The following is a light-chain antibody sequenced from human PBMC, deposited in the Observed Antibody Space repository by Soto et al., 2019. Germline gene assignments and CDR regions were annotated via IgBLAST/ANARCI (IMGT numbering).Light chain of an antibody. J-gene: IGKJ5*01. Sequence: DIQFTQSPSFLSASVGDRVTITCRASQDIKTYLAWLQQKPGKAPKLLIFAASTLQNGVPARFSGSGSGTEFTVTITSLQAEDFATYYCQQRKSYPITFGQGTRLEIK. V-gene: IGKV1-9*01. CDR1: QDIKTY. CDR2: AAS. CDR3: QQRKSYPIT.